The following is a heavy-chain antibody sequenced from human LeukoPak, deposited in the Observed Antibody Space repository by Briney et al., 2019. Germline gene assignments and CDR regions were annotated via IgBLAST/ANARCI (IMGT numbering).Heavy chain of an antibody. CDR2: IDPNSGGT. J-gene: IGHJ4*02. Sequence: ASVKVSCKTSGYTFTSYDINWVRQATGQGLEWMGWIDPNSGGTNYAQKFQGRVTMTRDTSISTAYMELSGLRSDDTAVYYCASTNWNGELFDYWGQGTLVTVSS. D-gene: IGHD1-1*01. V-gene: IGHV1-2*02. CDR1: GYTFTSYD. CDR3: ASTNWNGELFDY.